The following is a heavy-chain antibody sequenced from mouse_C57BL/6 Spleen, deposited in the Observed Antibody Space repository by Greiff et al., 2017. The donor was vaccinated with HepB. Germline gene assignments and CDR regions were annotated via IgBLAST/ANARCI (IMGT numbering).Heavy chain of an antibody. D-gene: IGHD1-1*01. J-gene: IGHJ4*01. V-gene: IGHV1-4*01. CDR1: GYTFTSYT. CDR3: ARSNYGSSYYAMDY. CDR2: INPSSGYT. Sequence: VQLVESGAELARPGASVKMSCKASGYTFTSYTMHWVKQRPGQGLEWIGYINPSSGYTKYNQKFKDKATLTADKSSSTAYMQLSSLTSEDSAVYYCARSNYGSSYYAMDYWGQGTSVTVSS.